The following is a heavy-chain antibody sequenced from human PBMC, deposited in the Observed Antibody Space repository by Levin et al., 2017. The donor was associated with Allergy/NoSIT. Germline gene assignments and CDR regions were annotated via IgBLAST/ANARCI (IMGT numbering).Heavy chain of an antibody. Sequence: SETLSLTCTVSGGSVSSGSYYWSWIRQPPGKGLEWIGYIYYSGSTNYNPSLKSRVTISVDTSKNQFSLKLSSVTAADTAVYYCARDLGSKGGLSGMDVWGQGTTVTVSS. D-gene: IGHD3-16*01. CDR2: IYYSGST. V-gene: IGHV4-61*01. J-gene: IGHJ6*02. CDR3: ARDLGSKGGLSGMDV. CDR1: GGSVSSGSYY.